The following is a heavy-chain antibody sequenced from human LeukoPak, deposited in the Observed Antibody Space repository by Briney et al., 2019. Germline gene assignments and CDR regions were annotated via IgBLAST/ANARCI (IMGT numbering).Heavy chain of an antibody. CDR1: GGSISSGDYY. Sequence: SETLSPTCTVSGGSISSGDYYWSWIRQPPGKGLEWIGYIYYSGSTYYNPSLKSRVTISVDTSKNQFSLKLSSVTAADTAVYYCARVLRIAVAGTPPRFNWFDPWGQGTLVTVSS. CDR3: ARVLRIAVAGTPPRFNWFDP. J-gene: IGHJ5*02. D-gene: IGHD6-19*01. CDR2: IYYSGST. V-gene: IGHV4-30-4*08.